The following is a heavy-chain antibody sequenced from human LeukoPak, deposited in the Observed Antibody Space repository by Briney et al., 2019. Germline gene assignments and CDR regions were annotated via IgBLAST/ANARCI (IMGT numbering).Heavy chain of an antibody. V-gene: IGHV3-30*18. Sequence: VGSLRLSCAASGFTFRTYVMHWVRQAPGKGLEWVAVLSSGGSDKYYTDSVKGRFTISRDNSKNTLYLQMSSLRADDTALYYCAKERLGATTPNPDYWGQGTLVTVSS. D-gene: IGHD1-26*01. CDR1: GFTFRTYV. CDR3: AKERLGATTPNPDY. CDR2: LSSGGSDK. J-gene: IGHJ4*02.